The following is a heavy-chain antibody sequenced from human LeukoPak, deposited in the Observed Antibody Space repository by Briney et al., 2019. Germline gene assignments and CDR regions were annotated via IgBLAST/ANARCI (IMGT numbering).Heavy chain of an antibody. CDR3: ARGYYPT. V-gene: IGHV4-61*02. CDR1: GGSVGSENSY. J-gene: IGHJ4*02. CDR2: IYADGSS. D-gene: IGHD2-15*01. Sequence: PSQTLSLTCTVSGGSVGSENSYWNWIRQPAGKGLEWIGRIYADGSSTYNPSLKSRVTILVDTSKNQFSLRLTSMTAADTAVYYCARGYYPTWGQGILVTVSS.